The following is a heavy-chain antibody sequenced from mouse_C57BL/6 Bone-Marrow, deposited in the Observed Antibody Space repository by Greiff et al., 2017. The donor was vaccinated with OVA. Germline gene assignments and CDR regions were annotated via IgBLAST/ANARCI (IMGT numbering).Heavy chain of an antibody. Sequence: QLQESGPELVKPGASVKISCKASGYSFTDYNMNWVKQSNGKSLEWIGVINPNYGTTSYNQKFKGKATLTVDQSSSTAYMQLNSLTSEDSAVYYCARETGKSLYYAMDYWGQGTSVTVSS. V-gene: IGHV1-39*01. CDR3: ARETGKSLYYAMDY. CDR2: INPNYGTT. J-gene: IGHJ4*01. D-gene: IGHD4-1*01. CDR1: GYSFTDYN.